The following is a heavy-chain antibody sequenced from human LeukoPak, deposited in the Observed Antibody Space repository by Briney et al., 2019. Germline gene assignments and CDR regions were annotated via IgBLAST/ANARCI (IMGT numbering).Heavy chain of an antibody. CDR2: IYSGGST. CDR1: GFTVSSNY. Sequence: GGSLRLSCAASGFTVSSNYMSWVRQAPGKGLEWVSVIYSGGSTYYAGSVKGRFTISRDNSKNTLYLQMNSLRAEDTAVYYCARADYGGNRDHLDYWGQGTLVTVSS. V-gene: IGHV3-53*01. J-gene: IGHJ4*02. CDR3: ARADYGGNRDHLDY. D-gene: IGHD4-23*01.